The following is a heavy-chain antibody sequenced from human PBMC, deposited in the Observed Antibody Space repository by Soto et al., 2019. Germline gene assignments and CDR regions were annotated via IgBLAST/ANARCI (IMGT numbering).Heavy chain of an antibody. CDR3: ARRGYSGYGDAFDI. D-gene: IGHD5-12*01. V-gene: IGHV1-69*01. CDR1: GGTFSSYA. CDR2: IIPIFGTA. Sequence: QVQLVQSGAEVKKPGSSVKVSCKASGGTFSSYAISWVRQAPGQGLEWMGGIIPIFGTANYAQKFQGRVTITADESTSTAYMELSSRRSEDTAVYYFARRGYSGYGDAFDIWGQGTKVTVSS. J-gene: IGHJ3*02.